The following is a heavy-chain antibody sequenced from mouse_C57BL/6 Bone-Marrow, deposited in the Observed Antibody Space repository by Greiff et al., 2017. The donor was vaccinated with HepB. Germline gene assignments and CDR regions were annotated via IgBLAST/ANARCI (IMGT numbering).Heavy chain of an antibody. CDR3: AKANWDGWYFDV. CDR2: IWSGGST. D-gene: IGHD4-1*01. CDR1: GFSLTSYG. Sequence: QVQLQQSGPGLVQPSQRLSITCTVSGFSLTSYGVHWVRQSPGKGLEWLGVIWSGGSTDYNAAFISRLSISKDNPKSQVFFKMNSLQADDTAIYYCAKANWDGWYFDVWGTGTTVTVSS. J-gene: IGHJ1*03. V-gene: IGHV2-2*01.